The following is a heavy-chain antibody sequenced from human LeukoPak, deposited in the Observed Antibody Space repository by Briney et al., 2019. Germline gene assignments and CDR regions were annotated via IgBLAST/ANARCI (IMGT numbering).Heavy chain of an antibody. CDR3: ARDGRRGYSYGYVYYYYGMDV. CDR1: GFTFSSYA. J-gene: IGHJ6*02. CDR2: ISSNGGST. V-gene: IGHV3-64*01. D-gene: IGHD5-18*01. Sequence: GGSLRLSCAASGFTFSSYAMHWVRQAPGKGLEYVSAISSNGGSTYYANSVKGRFTISRDNSKNTLYLQMGSLRAEDMAVYYCARDGRRGYSYGYVYYYYGMDVWGQGTTVTVSS.